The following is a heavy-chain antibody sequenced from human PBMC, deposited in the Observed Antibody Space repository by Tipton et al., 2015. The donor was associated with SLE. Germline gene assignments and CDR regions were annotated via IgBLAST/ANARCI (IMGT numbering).Heavy chain of an antibody. J-gene: IGHJ3*02. CDR3: ARHLDGTYGSHAFDI. CDR2: IYYSGST. CDR1: GGSISSYD. V-gene: IGHV4-59*08. D-gene: IGHD1-26*01. Sequence: TLSLTCTVSGGSISSYDWSWIRQPPGKGLEWIGYIYYSGSTNYNPSLKSRVTISADTSKNQFSLKLSSVTAADTAVYYCARHLDGTYGSHAFDIWGQGTMVTVSS.